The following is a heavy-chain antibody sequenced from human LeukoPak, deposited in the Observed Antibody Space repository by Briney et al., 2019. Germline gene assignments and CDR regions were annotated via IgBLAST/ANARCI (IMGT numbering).Heavy chain of an antibody. Sequence: SETLALTSTVSGGSNSSYYWSWIRQPAGKGLEWIGRIYTSGSTNYNPSLKSRVTMSVDTSKNQFSLKLSSVTAADTAVYYCARGRGYCSSTSCYNWFDPWGQGTLVTVSS. J-gene: IGHJ5*02. CDR1: GGSNSSYY. D-gene: IGHD2-2*01. CDR3: ARGRGYCSSTSCYNWFDP. CDR2: IYTSGST. V-gene: IGHV4-4*07.